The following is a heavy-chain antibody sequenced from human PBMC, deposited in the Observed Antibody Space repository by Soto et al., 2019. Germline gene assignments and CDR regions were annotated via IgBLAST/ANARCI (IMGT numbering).Heavy chain of an antibody. CDR2: ILVDGRT. V-gene: IGHV3-23*01. CDR3: AKATATGGGAFDI. J-gene: IGHJ3*02. Sequence: GGSLRLSCAASVFICSSYDMSWVRQAPGKGLEWVSTILVDGRTFYVDSVKGRFTISRDSSQNTVYLQMNSLTAGDTALYYCAKATATGGGAFDICGQGTMVTVSS. CDR1: VFICSSYD. D-gene: IGHD2-8*02.